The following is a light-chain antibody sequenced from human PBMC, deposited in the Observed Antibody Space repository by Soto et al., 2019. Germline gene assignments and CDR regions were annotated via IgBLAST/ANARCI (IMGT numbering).Light chain of an antibody. CDR3: QQYNDRWT. J-gene: IGKJ1*01. CDR2: GAS. Sequence: EIVMTQSPATQSVSPGERAILSCRASHSVSTALAWSQQKPGQAPRLLIYGASTRATGVPARFSGTGSGTEFTLTISSLQSEDFAVYYCQQYNDRWTFGQGTTVEIK. V-gene: IGKV3-15*01. CDR1: HSVSTA.